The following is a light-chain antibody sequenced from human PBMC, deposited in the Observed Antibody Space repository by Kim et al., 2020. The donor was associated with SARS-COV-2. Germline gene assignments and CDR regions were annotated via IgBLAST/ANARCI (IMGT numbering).Light chain of an antibody. Sequence: ASVGDRVTSTCRASQSIISYLNWYQQKPGKAPKLLIYAASILQSGVPSRFSGSGSGTDFTLTISSLQPEDFATYYCQQSYSTPPTFGQGTRLEIK. CDR2: AAS. CDR1: QSIISY. J-gene: IGKJ5*01. V-gene: IGKV1-39*01. CDR3: QQSYSTPPT.